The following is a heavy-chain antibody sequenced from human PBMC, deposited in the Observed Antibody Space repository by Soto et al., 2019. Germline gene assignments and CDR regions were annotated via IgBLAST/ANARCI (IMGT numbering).Heavy chain of an antibody. V-gene: IGHV4-39*01. Sequence: SETLSLTCTVSGGSISSSSYYWGWIRQPPGKGLEWIGSIYYSGSTYYNPSLKSRVTISVDTSKNQFSLKLSSVTAADTAVYYCARAYGDYVFDEWGQGTLVTAPQ. CDR3: ARAYGDYVFDE. D-gene: IGHD4-17*01. CDR2: IYYSGST. J-gene: IGHJ4*02. CDR1: GGSISSSSYY.